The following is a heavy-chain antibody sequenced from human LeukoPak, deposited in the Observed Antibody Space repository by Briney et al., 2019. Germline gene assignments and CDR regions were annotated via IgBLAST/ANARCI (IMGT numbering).Heavy chain of an antibody. J-gene: IGHJ4*02. CDR2: ISYDGNNK. Sequence: GGSLRLSCAASGFSFSSFAMSWVRRAPGKGLEWVALISYDGNNKYYADSVKGRFTISRDNSKNMLYLQMNSLRAEDTAVYYCARETMVRGVTGGIFDYWGQGTLVTVSS. D-gene: IGHD3-10*01. CDR3: ARETMVRGVTGGIFDY. V-gene: IGHV3-30-3*01. CDR1: GFSFSSFA.